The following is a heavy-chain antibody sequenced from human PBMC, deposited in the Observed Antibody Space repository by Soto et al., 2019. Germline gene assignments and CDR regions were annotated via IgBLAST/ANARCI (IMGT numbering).Heavy chain of an antibody. CDR2: INHSGST. CDR3: ARIGLNWNYGAARGWFDP. J-gene: IGHJ5*02. CDR1: GGSFSGYY. Sequence: PSETLSLTCAVYGGSFSGYYWSWIRQPPGKGLEWIGEINHSGSTNYNPSLKSRVTISVDTSKNQFSLKLSSVTAADTAVYYCARIGLNWNYGAARGWFDPWVQGTLVTVSS. D-gene: IGHD1-7*01. V-gene: IGHV4-34*01.